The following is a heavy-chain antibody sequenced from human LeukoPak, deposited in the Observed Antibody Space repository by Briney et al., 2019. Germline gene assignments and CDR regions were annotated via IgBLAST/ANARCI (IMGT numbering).Heavy chain of an antibody. D-gene: IGHD6-19*01. Sequence: GGSLRLSCAASGFTFSSYWMHWVRQAPGKGLVWVSRINSDGSSTTYADSVKGRFTISRDNAKNSLYLQMNSLRAEDTAVYYCARAKGPKWLAFDYWGQGTLVTVSS. CDR2: INSDGSST. CDR1: GFTFSSYW. J-gene: IGHJ4*02. CDR3: ARAKGPKWLAFDY. V-gene: IGHV3-74*01.